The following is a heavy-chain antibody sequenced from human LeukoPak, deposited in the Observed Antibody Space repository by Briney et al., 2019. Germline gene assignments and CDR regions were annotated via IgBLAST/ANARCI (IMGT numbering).Heavy chain of an antibody. D-gene: IGHD3-10*01. J-gene: IGHJ4*02. V-gene: IGHV4-34*01. CDR2: INHSGST. CDR1: GGSFSGYY. Sequence: PSETLSLTCTVYGGSFSGYYWSWIRQPPGKGLEWIGEINHSGSTNYNPSLKSRVTISVDTSKNQFSLKLSSVTAADTAVYYCARATMVRGVIEFDYWGQGTLVTVSS. CDR3: ARATMVRGVIEFDY.